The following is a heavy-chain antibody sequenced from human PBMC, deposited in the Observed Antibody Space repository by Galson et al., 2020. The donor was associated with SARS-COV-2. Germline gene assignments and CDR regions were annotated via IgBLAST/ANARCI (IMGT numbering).Heavy chain of an antibody. J-gene: IGHJ3*02. Sequence: SGPTLVKPTQTLTLTYAFSGFSLGTSGMCISWIRQPPGKALEWLALIDWDDDKYYSTSLRTRLNIYMDTSKNQVVLTMRNVDPVDTATYYCARMSENYYKDAFDIWGQGTMVTVSS. CDR2: IDWDDDK. CDR1: GFSLGTSGMC. V-gene: IGHV2-70*13. D-gene: IGHD3-10*01. CDR3: ARMSENYYKDAFDI.